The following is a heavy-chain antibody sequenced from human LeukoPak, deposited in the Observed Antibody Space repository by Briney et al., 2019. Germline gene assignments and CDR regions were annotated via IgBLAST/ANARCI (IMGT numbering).Heavy chain of an antibody. CDR2: ISGSGGST. D-gene: IGHD3-10*01. Sequence: PGGSLRLSRAASGFTFSSYAMSWVRQAPGKGLEWVSAISGSGGSTYYADSVKGRFTISRDNSKNTLYLQMNSLRAEDTAVYYCAKAYYGGKTGGSFDYWGQGTLVTVSS. CDR1: GFTFSSYA. J-gene: IGHJ4*02. CDR3: AKAYYGGKTGGSFDY. V-gene: IGHV3-23*01.